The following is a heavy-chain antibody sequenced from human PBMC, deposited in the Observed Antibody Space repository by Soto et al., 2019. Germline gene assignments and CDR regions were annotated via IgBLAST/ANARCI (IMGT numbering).Heavy chain of an antibody. CDR2: ISYDGSNK. CDR3: ARGSGYYDSSGDYYD. V-gene: IGHV3-30*03. Sequence: QVQLVESGGGVVQPGRSLRLSCAASGFTFSSYGVHWVRQAPGKGLEWVAVISYDGSNKYYADSVKGRFTISRDNSKNTLYLQMNSLRAEDTAVYYCARGSGYYDSSGDYYDWGQGTLVTVSS. CDR1: GFTFSSYG. D-gene: IGHD3-22*01. J-gene: IGHJ4*02.